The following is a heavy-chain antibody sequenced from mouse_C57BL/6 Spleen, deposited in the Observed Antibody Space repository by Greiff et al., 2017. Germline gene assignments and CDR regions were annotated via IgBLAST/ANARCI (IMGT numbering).Heavy chain of an antibody. CDR3: ARGELTGNFDY. CDR1: GYSFTNYL. D-gene: IGHD4-1*01. J-gene: IGHJ2*01. Sequence: QVQLQQSGAELVRPGTSVKVSCKASGYSFTNYLIEWVKQRPGQGLEWIGVINPGSGGTNYNEKFKGKATLTADKSSSTAYMQLSSLTSEDSAVYFCARGELTGNFDYWGQGTTLTVSS. V-gene: IGHV1-54*01. CDR2: INPGSGGT.